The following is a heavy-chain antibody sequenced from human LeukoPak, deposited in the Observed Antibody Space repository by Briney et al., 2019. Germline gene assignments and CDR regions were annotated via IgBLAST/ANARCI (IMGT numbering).Heavy chain of an antibody. Sequence: SETLSLACTISGGSISGYYSGWIRQPPGTGLEWIGYIYYSGNTKYNSSLKSRVTISVDTSKNQFSLKMSSVTAADTAVYYCARHAYGVGSQYWGQGALVTVSS. CDR3: ARHAYGVGSQY. V-gene: IGHV4-59*08. CDR1: GGSISGYY. D-gene: IGHD3-10*01. J-gene: IGHJ4*02. CDR2: IYYSGNT.